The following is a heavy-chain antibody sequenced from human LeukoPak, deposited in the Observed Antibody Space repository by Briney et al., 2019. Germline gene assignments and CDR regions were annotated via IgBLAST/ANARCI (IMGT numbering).Heavy chain of an antibody. D-gene: IGHD6-6*01. J-gene: IGHJ4*02. Sequence: SQTLSLTCTVSGGSINSGTYYWSWTRQPAGKGLEWIGRMYTSGSTNYNPSLESRVTISVDTSKNQFSLKLSSVTAADTAVYYCARGEKGSSSGSINYWGQGTLVTVSS. V-gene: IGHV4-61*02. CDR1: GGSINSGTYY. CDR3: ARGEKGSSSGSINY. CDR2: MYTSGST.